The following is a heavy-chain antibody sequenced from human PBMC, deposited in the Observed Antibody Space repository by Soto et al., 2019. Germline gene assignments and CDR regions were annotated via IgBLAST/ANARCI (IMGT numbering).Heavy chain of an antibody. J-gene: IGHJ4*02. V-gene: IGHV1-46*03. D-gene: IGHD2-15*01. CDR3: ARDHGYCSGGTKCSFDY. CDR2: INPSGGST. CDR1: GYTFTSYY. Sequence: ASVKVSCKASGYTFTSYYMHWVRQAPGQGLEWMGIINPSGGSTSYAQKFQGRVTMTRDTSTSTVYMELSSLRSEDTAVYYCARDHGYCSGGTKCSFDYWGQGTLVTVSS.